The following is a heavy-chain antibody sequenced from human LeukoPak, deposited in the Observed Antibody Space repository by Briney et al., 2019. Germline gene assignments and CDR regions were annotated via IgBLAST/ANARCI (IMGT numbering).Heavy chain of an antibody. V-gene: IGHV1-2*02. J-gene: IGHJ3*01. CDR1: GHIFTVDS. Sequence: EASVKVSCTASGHIFTVDSIHWVRQAPGQGLEWMGWIHLNGGGTYRAQKFQDRVTMTKGTSISTAYMELNTLTSDDTAVYYCATAQHCSGGTCHAWTDAFHAWGQGTRVTVSS. CDR2: IHLNGGGT. CDR3: ATAQHCSGGTCHAWTDAFHA. D-gene: IGHD2-15*01.